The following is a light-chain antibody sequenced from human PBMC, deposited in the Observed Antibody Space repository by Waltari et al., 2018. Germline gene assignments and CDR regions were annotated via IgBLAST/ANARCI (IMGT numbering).Light chain of an antibody. CDR1: QSITTN. CDR3: QQYNRWPPIT. J-gene: IGKJ5*01. V-gene: IGKV3-15*01. CDR2: DAS. Sequence: EVVMTQSPATLSLSPGERATLSCRASQSITTNLAWYQHKPGQAPRLLIYDASTRATSVPARFSGSGSGTEFTLTISGLQSEDFAVYYCQQYNRWPPITFGQGTRLAIK.